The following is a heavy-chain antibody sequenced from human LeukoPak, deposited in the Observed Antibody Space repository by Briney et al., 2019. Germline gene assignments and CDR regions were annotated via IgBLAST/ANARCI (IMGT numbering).Heavy chain of an antibody. Sequence: GGSLRLSCAASGFTFGTYGMHWVRQAPGKGLEWVAFIRYGGSTKYYADSVEGRFTISRDNSKNTLYLQMNSLRAQDTAVYYCAKSLADAHTYFDYWGQGTLVTVSS. CDR2: IRYGGSTK. CDR3: AKSLADAHTYFDY. CDR1: GFTFGTYG. V-gene: IGHV3-30*02. J-gene: IGHJ4*02.